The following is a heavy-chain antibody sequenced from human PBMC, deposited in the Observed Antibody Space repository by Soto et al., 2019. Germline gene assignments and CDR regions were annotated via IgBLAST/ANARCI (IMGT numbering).Heavy chain of an antibody. Sequence: GSLRLSCAASGFTFSSYAMSWVRQAPGKGLEWIGYIYYSGSTNYNPSLKSRVTISVDTSKNQFSLKLSSVTAADTAVYYCARDWLHLDYWGQGTLVTVSS. CDR3: ARDWLHLDY. D-gene: IGHD5-12*01. V-gene: IGHV4-59*01. CDR1: GFTFSSYA. J-gene: IGHJ4*02. CDR2: IYYSGST.